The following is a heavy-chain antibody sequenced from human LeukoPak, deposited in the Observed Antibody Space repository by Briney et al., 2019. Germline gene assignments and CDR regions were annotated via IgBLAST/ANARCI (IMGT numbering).Heavy chain of an antibody. CDR2: VYISGST. CDR1: GHLHRVYYS. CDR3: AREKIGYYDGSGRGWFDP. Sequence: PLSLPFPVFCGHLHRVYYSWGWIRPPAGKGLEGSGHVYISGSTSYHPSLKSRVTISVDTSKKQFSLKLSSVTAADTAVYYCAREKIGYYDGSGRGWFDPWGQGTLVTVSS. D-gene: IGHD3-22*01. V-gene: IGHV4-61*09. J-gene: IGHJ5*02.